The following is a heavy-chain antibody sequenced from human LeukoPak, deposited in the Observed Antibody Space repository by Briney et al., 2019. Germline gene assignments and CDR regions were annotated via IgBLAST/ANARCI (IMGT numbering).Heavy chain of an antibody. CDR3: ARADPIYSSRRDFDL. V-gene: IGHV1-18*01. D-gene: IGHD6-13*01. CDR2: ISAYNGNT. J-gene: IGHJ2*01. CDR1: GYTFTSYG. Sequence: ASVKVSCKASGYTFTSYGISWVRQAPGQGLEWMGWISAYNGNTNYAQKLQGRVTMTTDTSTSTAYMELRSLRSDDTAVYYCARADPIYSSRRDFDLWGRGTLVTVSS.